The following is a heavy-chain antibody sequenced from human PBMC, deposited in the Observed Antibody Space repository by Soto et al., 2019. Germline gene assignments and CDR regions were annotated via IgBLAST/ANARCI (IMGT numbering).Heavy chain of an antibody. V-gene: IGHV3-23*01. Sequence: GGSLRLSCAASGFTFSSYAMSWVRQAPGKGLEWVSAISGSGGSTYYADSVKGRFTISRDNSKNTLYLQMNSLRAEDTAVYYCAKDRYNWNCVPMDVIDYCGQGTLVTVSS. J-gene: IGHJ4*02. D-gene: IGHD1-7*01. CDR2: ISGSGGST. CDR1: GFTFSSYA. CDR3: AKDRYNWNCVPMDVIDY.